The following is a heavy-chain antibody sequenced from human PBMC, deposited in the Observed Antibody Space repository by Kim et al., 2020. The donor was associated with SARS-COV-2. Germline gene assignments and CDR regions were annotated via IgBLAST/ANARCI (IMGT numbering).Heavy chain of an antibody. CDR3: ARSGSSWATDGMDV. V-gene: IGHV3-11*03. Sequence: ADTVKGRFTIPQDNAKNSLYLRMNSLRDEDTAVYYCARSGSSWATDGMDVWGQGTTVTVSS. J-gene: IGHJ6*02. D-gene: IGHD6-13*01.